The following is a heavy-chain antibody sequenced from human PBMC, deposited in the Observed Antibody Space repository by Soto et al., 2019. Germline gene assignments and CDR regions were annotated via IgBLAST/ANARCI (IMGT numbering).Heavy chain of an antibody. CDR1: GYTFTSYA. Sequence: ASVKVSCTASGYTFTSYAMHWVRQAPGQRLEWMGWINAGNGNTKYSQKFQGRVTITRDTSASTAYMELSSLRSEDTAVYYCARAEYSGYDWADYFDYWGQGTLVTVSS. D-gene: IGHD5-12*01. J-gene: IGHJ4*02. CDR2: INAGNGNT. CDR3: ARAEYSGYDWADYFDY. V-gene: IGHV1-3*01.